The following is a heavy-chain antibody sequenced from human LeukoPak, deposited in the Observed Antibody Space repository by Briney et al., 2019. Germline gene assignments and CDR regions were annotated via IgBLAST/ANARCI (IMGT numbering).Heavy chain of an antibody. Sequence: SETLSLTCAVYGGSFSGYYWSWIRQPPGKGLEWIGEINHSGSTSYNPSLKSRVTISVDTSKNQFSLKLSSVTAADTAVYYCARSKRGNWASRAYNDYWGQGTLVTVSS. CDR1: GGSFSGYY. CDR3: ARSKRGNWASRAYNDY. CDR2: INHSGST. V-gene: IGHV4-34*01. D-gene: IGHD7-27*01. J-gene: IGHJ4*02.